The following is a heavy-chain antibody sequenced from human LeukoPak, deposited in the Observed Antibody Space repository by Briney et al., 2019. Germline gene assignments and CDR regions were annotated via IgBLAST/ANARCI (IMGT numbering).Heavy chain of an antibody. CDR3: AIRDGHTDH. V-gene: IGHV1-3*03. J-gene: IGHJ4*02. CDR1: GFPFTSYA. Sequence: ASVKVSCKASGFPFTSYAIHWVRQAPGQRLEWMGWVNADNSNTKYSQEFQDRVTVSSDTSADTAYMEMSSLRSEDKAIYYCAIRDGHTDHWGQGTLVTVSS. D-gene: IGHD5-24*01. CDR2: VNADNSNT.